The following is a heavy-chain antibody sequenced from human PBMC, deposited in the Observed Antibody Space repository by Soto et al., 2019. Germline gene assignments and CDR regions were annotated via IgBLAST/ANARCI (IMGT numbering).Heavy chain of an antibody. CDR3: ARTLYCSGGSCYSVPIDY. J-gene: IGHJ4*02. D-gene: IGHD2-15*01. CDR1: GGSVSSGSYY. Sequence: PSETLSLTCTVSGGSVSSGSYYWSWIRQPPGKGLEWIGNIYYSGSTYYNPSLKSRVTISVDTSKNQFSLKLSSVTAADTAVYYCARTLYCSGGSCYSVPIDYWGQGTLVTVSS. V-gene: IGHV4-61*01. CDR2: IYYSGST.